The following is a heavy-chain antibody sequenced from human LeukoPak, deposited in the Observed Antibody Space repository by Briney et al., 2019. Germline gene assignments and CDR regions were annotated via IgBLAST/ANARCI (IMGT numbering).Heavy chain of an antibody. D-gene: IGHD5-18*01. V-gene: IGHV1-18*01. CDR1: GYTFSPSGSTFSASG. Sequence: GASVKVSCKASGYTFSPSGSTFSASGITWVRQAPGQGLEWMGWISTYNGDTNYAQKFQGRLTLTTDTSTSTAYMDLASLRSDDTAVYYCARGRLELWLGDDYYYCMDVWGKGTTVTVSS. CDR2: ISTYNGDT. CDR3: ARGRLELWLGDDYYYCMDV. J-gene: IGHJ6*03.